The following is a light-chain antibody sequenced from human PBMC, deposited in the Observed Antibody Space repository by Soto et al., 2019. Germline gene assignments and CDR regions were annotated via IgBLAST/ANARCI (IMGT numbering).Light chain of an antibody. CDR2: DAF. J-gene: IGKJ4*01. V-gene: IGKV1-33*01. Sequence: DIQMTQSPSSLSAFVGDSITITCQASQDIKNYLNWYQHKPGKAPKLLIYDAFKSDTGVPSRFSGSGSGTDFTFTISRLQPEDIATYFCQQYDSRPPTFGGGTRVDI. CDR3: QQYDSRPPT. CDR1: QDIKNY.